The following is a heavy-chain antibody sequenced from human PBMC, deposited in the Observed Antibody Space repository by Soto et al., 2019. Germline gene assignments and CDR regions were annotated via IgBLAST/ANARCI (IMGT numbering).Heavy chain of an antibody. CDR1: GFTFDDYA. CDR2: ISWNSGSI. D-gene: IGHD4-17*01. CDR3: AKVPGYGDETNDAFDI. J-gene: IGHJ3*02. Sequence: GGSLRLSCAASGFTFDDYAMHWVRQAPGKGLEWVSGISWNSGSIGYADSVKGRFTISRDNAKNSLYLQMNSLRAEDTALYYCAKVPGYGDETNDAFDIWGQGTMVTVSS. V-gene: IGHV3-9*01.